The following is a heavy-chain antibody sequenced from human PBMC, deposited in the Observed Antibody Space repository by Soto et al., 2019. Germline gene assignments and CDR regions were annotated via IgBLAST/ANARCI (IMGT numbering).Heavy chain of an antibody. V-gene: IGHV3-48*01. CDR3: ARAGHPWFGELQNWFDP. CDR1: GFTFSSYS. D-gene: IGHD3-10*01. Sequence: EVQLVESGGGLVQPGGSLRLSCAASGFTFSSYSMNWVRQAPGKGLEWVSYISSSSSTIYYADSVKGRFTISRDNAKNSLYLQMNSLRAEDTAVYHCARAGHPWFGELQNWFDPWGQGTLVTVSS. CDR2: ISSSSSTI. J-gene: IGHJ5*02.